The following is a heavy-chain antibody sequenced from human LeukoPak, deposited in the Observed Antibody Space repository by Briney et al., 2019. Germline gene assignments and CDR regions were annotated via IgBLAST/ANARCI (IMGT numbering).Heavy chain of an antibody. Sequence: SETLSLTCAVSGGSISSSNWWNWVRQPPGKGLEWIGEIYHSGSTNYNPSLKNRVTILEDKSKNQFSLKLSSVTAADTAVYYCARQGRVQWLVRFTGVFDYWGRGTLVTVSS. V-gene: IGHV4-4*02. CDR2: IYHSGST. CDR1: GGSISSSNW. CDR3: ARQGRVQWLVRFTGVFDY. D-gene: IGHD6-19*01. J-gene: IGHJ4*02.